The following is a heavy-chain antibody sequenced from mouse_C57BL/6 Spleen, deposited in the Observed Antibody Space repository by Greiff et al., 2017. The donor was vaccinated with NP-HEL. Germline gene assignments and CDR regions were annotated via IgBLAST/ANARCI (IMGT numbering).Heavy chain of an antibody. CDR1: GYAFTTYL. Sequence: QVQLPQSGAELVRPGTSVKVSCKASGYAFTTYLIAWVTQRPGQGLEWLGVFNPGSGGTNSNETFQGKATLTSDKSSSTAYMQCSRLTSEDSSVYFCAKDGREGFDDWGQGTTLTVSS. CDR3: AKDGREGFDD. D-gene: IGHD1-1*01. V-gene: IGHV1-54*01. J-gene: IGHJ2*01. CDR2: FNPGSGGT.